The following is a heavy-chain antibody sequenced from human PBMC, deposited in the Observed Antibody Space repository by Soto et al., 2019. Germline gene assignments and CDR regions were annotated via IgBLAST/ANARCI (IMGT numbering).Heavy chain of an antibody. D-gene: IGHD2-21*01. J-gene: IGHJ4*02. V-gene: IGHV1-3*01. CDR1: GYTFTSYA. Sequence: ASVKVSCKASGYTFTSYAMHWVRQAPGQRLEWMGWINAGNGNTKYSQKFQGRVTITRDTSASTAYMELSSLRSEDTAVYYCARDKCGGDCYYVGGPSTFDYWGQGTLVTVSS. CDR3: ARDKCGGDCYYVGGPSTFDY. CDR2: INAGNGNT.